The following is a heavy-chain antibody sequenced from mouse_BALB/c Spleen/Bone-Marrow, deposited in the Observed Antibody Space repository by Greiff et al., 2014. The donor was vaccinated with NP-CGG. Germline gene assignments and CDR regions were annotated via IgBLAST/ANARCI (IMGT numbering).Heavy chain of an antibody. CDR2: VNPINGDT. V-gene: IGHV1-26*01. J-gene: IGHJ1*01. Sequence: VHVKQSGPELVKPGASVKMSCKASGYTFTDYYMKWLKQSHGKSLEWIGDVNPINGDTFYNQKFKGKATLTVDKSSNTAYMQLDSLTSEDSAVYYCAMGVRLYWYFDVWGAGTTIAVSS. D-gene: IGHD2-14*01. CDR3: AMGVRLYWYFDV. CDR1: GYTFTDYY.